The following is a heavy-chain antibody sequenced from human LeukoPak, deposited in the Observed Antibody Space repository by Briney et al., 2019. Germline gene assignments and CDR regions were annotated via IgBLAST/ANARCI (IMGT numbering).Heavy chain of an antibody. CDR3: ARLNGGYSYGLYSDY. Sequence: SETLSLTCTVSGGSISSSSYYWGWIRQPPGKGLEWIGSISYSGSTYYNPSLKSRVTISVDTSKNQFSLKLSSVTASDTAVYYCARLNGGYSYGLYSDYWGQGTLVTVSS. J-gene: IGHJ4*02. D-gene: IGHD5-18*01. CDR2: ISYSGST. CDR1: GGSISSSSYY. V-gene: IGHV4-39*01.